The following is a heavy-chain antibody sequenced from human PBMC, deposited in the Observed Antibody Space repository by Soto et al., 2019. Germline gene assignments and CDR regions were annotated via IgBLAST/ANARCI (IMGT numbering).Heavy chain of an antibody. J-gene: IGHJ4*02. V-gene: IGHV4-31*03. Sequence: QVQLQESGPGLVKPSQTLSLTCTVSGGSISSGGYYWRWIRQHPGKGLEWIGYIYYSGSTYYNPSLRSRVTISVDTSKHQVSVKLSSVTAADTAVYYCARVRGGGPFDDWGQGTLVTVSS. CDR2: IYYSGST. D-gene: IGHD1-26*01. CDR3: ARVRGGGPFDD. CDR1: GGSISSGGYY.